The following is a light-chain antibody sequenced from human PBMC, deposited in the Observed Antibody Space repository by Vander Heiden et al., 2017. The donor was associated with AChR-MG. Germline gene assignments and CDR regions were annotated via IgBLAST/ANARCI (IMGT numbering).Light chain of an antibody. V-gene: IGKV3-11*01. Sequence: EIVLTQSPATLSLSPGERATLSCRASQTVSSNLAWYQQKPGQAPRLLIYDISNRATGIPPRFSGSGSGTDFTLTISSLEPEDFAVYYCQQRSNWPTFGGGTKVEIK. CDR1: QTVSSN. CDR2: DIS. CDR3: QQRSNWPT. J-gene: IGKJ4*01.